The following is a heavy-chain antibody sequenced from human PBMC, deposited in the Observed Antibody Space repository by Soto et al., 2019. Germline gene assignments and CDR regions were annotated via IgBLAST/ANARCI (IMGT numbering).Heavy chain of an antibody. J-gene: IGHJ6*02. CDR1: GDSISSGGYY. Sequence: QLQLQESGPGLVKPSEILSLTCTVSGDSISSGGYYWGWIRQPPGKGLEWIGSIYYNGNTYYNPSLKSRVLLSRAXSRNPFSLRLRSVTAADTAVYYCVSRLGYGYAMDVWGHGTTVTVSS. CDR3: VSRLGYGYAMDV. V-gene: IGHV4-39*02. D-gene: IGHD5-12*01. CDR2: IYYNGNT.